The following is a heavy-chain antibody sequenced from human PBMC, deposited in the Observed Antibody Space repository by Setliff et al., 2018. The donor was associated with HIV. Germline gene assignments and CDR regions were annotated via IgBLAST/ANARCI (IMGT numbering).Heavy chain of an antibody. D-gene: IGHD6-25*01. CDR2: LRPSGNT. Sequence: PSETLSLTCTVSAGSIRSSTYYWAWIRQPPGKGLEWIGSLRPSGNTYYNPSLKSRVTISVDTSKNQFSLNLSSVTAADTAVYYCARRGAFYYYYYMDVWGKGTTVTVSS. J-gene: IGHJ6*03. CDR3: ARRGAFYYYYYMDV. V-gene: IGHV4-39*01. CDR1: AGSIRSSTYY.